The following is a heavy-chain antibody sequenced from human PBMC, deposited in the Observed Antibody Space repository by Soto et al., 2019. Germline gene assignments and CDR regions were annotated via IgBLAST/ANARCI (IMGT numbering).Heavy chain of an antibody. CDR1: GGSVSNSNYY. CDR3: VSQRTSVLTQAYFGY. D-gene: IGHD2-8*01. V-gene: IGHV4-39*01. Sequence: SETLSLTCTVSGGSVSNSNYYCGWIRQSPGKGLEWIGTDYYRGRSYSKSSVKSRVTISVDTAKNQFSLNLNSVTASDTAVYFCVSQRTSVLTQAYFGYWGPGALVTVSS. CDR2: DYYRGRS. J-gene: IGHJ4*02.